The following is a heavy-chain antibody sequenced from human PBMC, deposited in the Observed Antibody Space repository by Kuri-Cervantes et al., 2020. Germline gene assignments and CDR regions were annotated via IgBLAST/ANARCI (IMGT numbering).Heavy chain of an antibody. Sequence: GGSLRLSCAASGFTFSSYAMHRVRQAPGKGLEWVAVISYDGSNKYYADSVKGRFTISRDNSKNTLYLQMNSLRAEDTAVYYCARDRDPIVVVIGYFQHWGQGTLVTVSS. J-gene: IGHJ1*01. V-gene: IGHV3-30*07. CDR3: ARDRDPIVVVIGYFQH. CDR2: ISYDGSNK. CDR1: GFTFSSYA. D-gene: IGHD3-22*01.